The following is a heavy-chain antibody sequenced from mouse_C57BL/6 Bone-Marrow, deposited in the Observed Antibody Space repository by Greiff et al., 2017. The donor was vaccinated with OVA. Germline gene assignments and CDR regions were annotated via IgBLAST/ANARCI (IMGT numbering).Heavy chain of an antibody. CDR2: INPNNGCT. D-gene: IGHD2-12*01. CDR3: ALTTKGYCYAMDY. J-gene: IGHJ4*01. CDR1: GYTFTDYY. V-gene: IGHV1-26*01. Sequence: EVQLQQSGPELVKPGASVKISCKASGYTFTDYYMTWVKQSPGKSLEWIGDINPNNGCTSYNQKFKGKATLTVDKSSSTAYMELRSLTSEDAAVYYCALTTKGYCYAMDYWGQGTSVTVSS.